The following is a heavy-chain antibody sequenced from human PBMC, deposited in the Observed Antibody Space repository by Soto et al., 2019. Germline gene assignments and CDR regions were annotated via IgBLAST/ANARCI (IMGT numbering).Heavy chain of an antibody. CDR3: ARVGRIVVVPAAQHYYGMDV. V-gene: IGHV3-33*01. J-gene: IGHJ6*02. D-gene: IGHD2-2*01. CDR1: GFNFSSYG. Sequence: GGSLRLSCAASGFNFSSYGMHWVRQATGKGLEWVAVIWYDGSNKYYADSVKGRFTISRDNSKNTLYLQMNSLRAEDTAVYYCARVGRIVVVPAAQHYYGMDVWGQVTTVTVSS. CDR2: IWYDGSNK.